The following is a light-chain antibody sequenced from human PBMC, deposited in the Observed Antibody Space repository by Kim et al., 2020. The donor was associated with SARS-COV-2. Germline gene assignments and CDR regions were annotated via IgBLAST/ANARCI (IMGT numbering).Light chain of an antibody. Sequence: GVRVAVTCRTSQGIDNHLAWYQQKPGKAPKLLIFAASTLQSGVPSRFSGSGSGTEFTLTVSSLQPEDFAIYYCQQLNTYPWTFGQGTKVDIK. V-gene: IGKV1-9*01. CDR1: QGIDNH. CDR2: AAS. CDR3: QQLNTYPWT. J-gene: IGKJ1*01.